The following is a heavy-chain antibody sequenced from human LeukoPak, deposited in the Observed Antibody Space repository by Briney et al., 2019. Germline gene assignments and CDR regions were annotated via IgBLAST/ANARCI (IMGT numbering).Heavy chain of an antibody. D-gene: IGHD6-6*01. CDR2: IYYSGST. V-gene: IGHV4-59*01. Sequence: SETLSLTCTVSGGSISSYYWSWIRQPPGKGLEWIGYIYYSGSTNYNPSLKSRVTISVGTSKNQFSLKLSSVTAADTAVYYYARDQLRSSSHYYFDYWGQGTLVTVSS. CDR1: GGSISSYY. J-gene: IGHJ4*02. CDR3: ARDQLRSSSHYYFDY.